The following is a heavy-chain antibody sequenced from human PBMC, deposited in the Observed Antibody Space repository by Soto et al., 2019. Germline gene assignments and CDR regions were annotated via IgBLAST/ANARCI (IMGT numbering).Heavy chain of an antibody. D-gene: IGHD3-10*01. CDR3: AKKTMVRGVTRYYYYMDV. CDR2: ISGSGGST. J-gene: IGHJ6*03. V-gene: IGHV3-23*01. CDR1: GFTFSSYA. Sequence: GGSLRLSCAASGFTFSSYAMSWVRQAPGKGLEWVSAISGSGGSTYYADSVKGRFTISRDNSKNTLYLQMNSLRAEDTAVYYRAKKTMVRGVTRYYYYMDVWGKGTTVTVSS.